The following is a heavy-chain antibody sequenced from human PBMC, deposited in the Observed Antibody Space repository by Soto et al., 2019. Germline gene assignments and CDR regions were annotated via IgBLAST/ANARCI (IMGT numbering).Heavy chain of an antibody. CDR1: GGSIINYY. CDR3: ARQTTYSSSWFDF. CDR2: IYSSGSA. J-gene: IGHJ5*01. V-gene: IGHV4-4*07. D-gene: IGHD6-13*01. Sequence: SETLSLTCTVSGGSIINYYWTWIRQPAGKGLEWVGRIYSSGSASYNPSLKSRLSMSVDTSKNQFTLKLTSVTAADTALYYCARQTTYSSSWFDFWGHGTLVTVSS.